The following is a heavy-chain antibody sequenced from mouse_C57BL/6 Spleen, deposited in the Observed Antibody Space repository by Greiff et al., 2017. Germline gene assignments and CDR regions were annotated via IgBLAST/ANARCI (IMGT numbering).Heavy chain of an antibody. CDR2: IGGDGST. CDR3: AINYGSSYWYFDV. Sequence: VNLVESGPGLVAPSQSLSITCTVSGFSFTSSGVSWVRQPPGKGLEWLGVIGGDGSTNYHSSLISRLSISKENSKSQDFLLLNSLQTDDTATYCCAINYGSSYWYFDVWGTGTTLTVSS. V-gene: IGHV2-3*01. CDR1: GFSFTSSG. J-gene: IGHJ1*03. D-gene: IGHD1-1*01.